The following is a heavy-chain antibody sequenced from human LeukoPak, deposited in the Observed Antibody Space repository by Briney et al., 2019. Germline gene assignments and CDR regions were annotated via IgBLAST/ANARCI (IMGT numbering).Heavy chain of an antibody. V-gene: IGHV3-23*01. J-gene: IGHJ4*02. Sequence: GGSLRLSCAASGFTFSSYGMSWVRQAPGKGLEWVSAISGSGGSTYYADSVKGRFTISRDNSKNTLYLQMNSLRAEDTAVYYCAKRRSSIVGALDYWGQGTLVTVSS. CDR2: ISGSGGST. CDR1: GFTFSSYG. CDR3: AKRRSSIVGALDY. D-gene: IGHD1-26*01.